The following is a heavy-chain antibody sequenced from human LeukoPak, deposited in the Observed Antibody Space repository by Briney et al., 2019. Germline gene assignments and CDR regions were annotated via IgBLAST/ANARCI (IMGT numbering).Heavy chain of an antibody. CDR1: GGSITTSNHY. Sequence: PSETLSLTCTVAGGSITTSNHYWSWIRQSPGKGLEWLGGIHYSGSIYYTPSLKSRLTISVDTSTNQFSLRLTSVTAADTALYFCAREGITMVRGVTNFNWFDPWAREPWSPSPQ. CDR2: IHYSGSI. J-gene: IGHJ5*02. V-gene: IGHV4-39*02. CDR3: AREGITMVRGVTNFNWFDP. D-gene: IGHD3-10*01.